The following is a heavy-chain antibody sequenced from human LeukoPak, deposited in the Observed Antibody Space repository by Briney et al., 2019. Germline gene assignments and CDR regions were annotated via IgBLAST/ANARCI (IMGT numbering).Heavy chain of an antibody. CDR3: AKGGGYEAQYYYYYLDV. CDR2: IRYDGSNK. V-gene: IGHV3-30*02. D-gene: IGHD5-12*01. CDR1: GFTFSSYG. Sequence: PGGSLRFSCAASGFTFSSYGMHWVRQAPGKGLEWVAFIRYDGSNKYYADSVKGRFTISRDNSKNTLYLQMKSLRAEDTAVYYCAKGGGYEAQYYYYYLDVWGKGITVTISS. J-gene: IGHJ6*03.